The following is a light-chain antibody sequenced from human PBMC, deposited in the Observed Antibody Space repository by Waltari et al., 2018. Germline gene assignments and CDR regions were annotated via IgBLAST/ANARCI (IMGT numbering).Light chain of an antibody. CDR1: QSISNN. CDR2: GAS. CDR3: QQYNNWPPLFT. J-gene: IGKJ3*01. V-gene: IGKV3D-15*01. Sequence: EIVMTQSPATLSVSPGDRATLSCRASQSISNNLAWDQQKPGQAPRLLIYGASTRATGIPVRFSGNRSGTEFTLTISSLQSEDFAVYYCQQYNNWPPLFTFGPGTKVDMK.